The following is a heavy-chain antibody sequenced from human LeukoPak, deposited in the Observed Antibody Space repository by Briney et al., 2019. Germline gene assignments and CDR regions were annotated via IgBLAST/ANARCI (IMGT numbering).Heavy chain of an antibody. Sequence: ASVKASCKASGYTFTSYYMHWVRQAPGQGVERMGIINPSGGSTSYAQKFQGRVTMTRDTSTSTVYMELSSLRSEDTAVYYCARGSSWYSFDYWGQGTLVTVSS. CDR1: GYTFTSYY. CDR2: INPSGGST. CDR3: ARGSSWYSFDY. J-gene: IGHJ4*02. V-gene: IGHV1-46*01. D-gene: IGHD6-13*01.